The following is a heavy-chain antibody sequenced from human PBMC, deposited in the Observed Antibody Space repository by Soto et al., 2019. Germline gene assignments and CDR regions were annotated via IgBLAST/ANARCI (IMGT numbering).Heavy chain of an antibody. V-gene: IGHV6-1*01. CDR3: ARGEQYSGRIFDY. J-gene: IGHJ4*01. CDR2: TYYRSKWYY. D-gene: IGHD1-26*01. CDR1: GDSVSSNSAG. Sequence: RSRPCSITGDSVSSNSAGWSCVRQSPSRGLEWLGRTYYRSKWYYEYAVSVRGRITINPDTSKNQYSLQLNSVTPEDTAVYFCARGEQYSGRIFDYWGQGTLVTVS.